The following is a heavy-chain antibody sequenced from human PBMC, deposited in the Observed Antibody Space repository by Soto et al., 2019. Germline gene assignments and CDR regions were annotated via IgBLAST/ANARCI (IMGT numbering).Heavy chain of an antibody. Sequence: QVQLVQSGAEVKKTGSSVKVSCKASGGTFSSYAISWVRRATGQGLEWMGGIIPIFGTANYAQKFQGRVTITADESTSTAYMELSSLRSEDTAVYYCARPKALELRVFDYWGQGTLVTVSS. CDR3: ARPKALELRVFDY. D-gene: IGHD1-7*01. CDR2: IIPIFGTA. V-gene: IGHV1-69*12. J-gene: IGHJ4*02. CDR1: GGTFSSYA.